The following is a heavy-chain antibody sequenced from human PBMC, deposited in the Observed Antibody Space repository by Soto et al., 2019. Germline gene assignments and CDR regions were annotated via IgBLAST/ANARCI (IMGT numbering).Heavy chain of an antibody. CDR1: GFTFSSYG. J-gene: IGHJ6*02. Sequence: QVQVVESGGGVVQPGRSLRLSCAASGFTFSSYGMHWVRQAPGKWLEWGAVISYDGSNKYYAASVKGRFTISRDNSKNPLYLQMNSLRAEDTAVYYCAKDRLRAAAGMDVWGQGTPVTVSS. CDR2: ISYDGSNK. V-gene: IGHV3-30*18. D-gene: IGHD6-13*01. CDR3: AKDRLRAAAGMDV.